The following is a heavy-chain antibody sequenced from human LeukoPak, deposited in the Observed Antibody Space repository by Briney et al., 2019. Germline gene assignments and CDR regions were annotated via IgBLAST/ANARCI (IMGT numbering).Heavy chain of an antibody. CDR1: GFTFDDYA. J-gene: IGHJ4*02. CDR2: ISWNSGSI. V-gene: IGHV3-9*01. CDR3: AKDFGSGYSYGDSFDY. D-gene: IGHD5-18*01. Sequence: PGRSLRLSCAASGFTFDDYAMHWVRQAPGKGLEWVSGISWNSGSIGYADSVKGRFTISRDNAKNSLYLQMNSRRAEDTALYYCAKDFGSGYSYGDSFDYWGQGTLVTVSS.